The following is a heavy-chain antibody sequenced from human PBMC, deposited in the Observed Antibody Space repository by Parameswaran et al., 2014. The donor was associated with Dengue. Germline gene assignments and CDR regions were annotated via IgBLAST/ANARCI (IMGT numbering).Heavy chain of an antibody. Sequence: VRQAPGKGLEWVAVISYDGNNKHYADSVKGRFTISRDNSKNTLYVQMNSLRVEDTAVYYCAREMGTTGIKLWSSLEYWGQGSLVTVSS. CDR3: AREMGTTGIKLWSSLEY. J-gene: IGHJ4*02. V-gene: IGHV3-30*04. CDR2: ISYDGNNK. D-gene: IGHD3-10*01.